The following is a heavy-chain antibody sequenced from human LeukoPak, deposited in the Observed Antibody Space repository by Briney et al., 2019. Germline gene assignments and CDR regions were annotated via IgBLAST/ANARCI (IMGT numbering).Heavy chain of an antibody. Sequence: GGSQRLSCAASGFTFSSYAMSWVRQAPGKGLEWVSAISGSGGSTYYADSVKGRFTISRDNSKNALYLQMNSLRAEDTAVYYCAKVADDYGDYDWFDPWGQGTLLTVSS. CDR1: GFTFSSYA. D-gene: IGHD4-17*01. CDR3: AKVADDYGDYDWFDP. V-gene: IGHV3-23*01. J-gene: IGHJ5*02. CDR2: ISGSGGST.